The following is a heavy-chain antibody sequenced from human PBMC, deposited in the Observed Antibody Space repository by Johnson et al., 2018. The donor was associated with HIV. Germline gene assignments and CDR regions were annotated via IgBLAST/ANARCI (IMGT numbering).Heavy chain of an antibody. CDR3: ARVSSSSLGAFDI. Sequence: VQLVESGGGVVQPGKSLRLSCSASRFTFSNYAMNWVRQAPGKGLEWMAIISYDGSNKNYADSVKGRFTISRDNSKNTLYLQMNSLRAEDTAVYYCARVSSSSLGAFDIWGQGTMVTVSS. CDR2: ISYDGSNK. V-gene: IGHV3-30*03. D-gene: IGHD6-6*01. J-gene: IGHJ3*02. CDR1: RFTFSNYA.